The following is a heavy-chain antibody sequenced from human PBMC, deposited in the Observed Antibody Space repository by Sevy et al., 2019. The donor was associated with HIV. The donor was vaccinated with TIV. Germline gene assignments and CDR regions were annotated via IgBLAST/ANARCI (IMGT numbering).Heavy chain of an antibody. D-gene: IGHD2-15*01. CDR2: IYYSGST. J-gene: IGHJ4*02. CDR1: GGSISSSSYY. CDR3: ARTTSGGSCCTIDY. V-gene: IGHV4-39*01. Sequence: SETLSLTCTVSGGSISSSSYYWGWIRQPPGKGLEWIGSIYYSGSTYYNPSLKSRVTISVDTSKNQFSLKLCSVTAADTAVYYCARTTSGGSCCTIDYWGQGTLVTVSS.